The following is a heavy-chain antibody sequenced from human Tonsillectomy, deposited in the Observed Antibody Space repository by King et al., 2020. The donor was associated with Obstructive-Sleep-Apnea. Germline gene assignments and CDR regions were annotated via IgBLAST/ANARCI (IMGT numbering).Heavy chain of an antibody. Sequence: VQLVESGGALVQPGGSLRLSCAASGFTFSSYWMTWVRQAPGKGLEWVANIEQDGSERYYVDSVKGRFTISRDNAKNSLFLQMNSLRAEDTAVYYCAGVMGVEGEFDSWGQGTLVTVSS. V-gene: IGHV3-7*01. D-gene: IGHD3-16*01. J-gene: IGHJ4*02. CDR1: GFTFSSYW. CDR2: IEQDGSER. CDR3: AGVMGVEGEFDS.